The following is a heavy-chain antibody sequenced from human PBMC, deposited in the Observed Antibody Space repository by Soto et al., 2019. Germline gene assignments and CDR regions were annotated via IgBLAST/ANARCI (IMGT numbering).Heavy chain of an antibody. CDR2: ISAYNCNT. Sequence: QVQLVQSGAEVKKPGASVKVSCKASGYTFTSYGLSWVRQAPGQGLEWMGWISAYNCNTNYAQKLQGRVTMTTDTTTSTAYMELRSLRSDDTTVYYCARYRSCYHNDHLFDYWCPGTLVTVSS. V-gene: IGHV1-18*01. CDR3: ARYRSCYHNDHLFDY. J-gene: IGHJ4*02. CDR1: GYTFTSYG. D-gene: IGHD6-13*01.